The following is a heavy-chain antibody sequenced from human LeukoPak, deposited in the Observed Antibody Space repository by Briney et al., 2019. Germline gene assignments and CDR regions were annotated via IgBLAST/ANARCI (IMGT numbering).Heavy chain of an antibody. CDR3: ARVRGPGYSSRWYGY. CDR1: GYTCTGYC. CDR2: INPNSGGT. D-gene: IGHD6-19*01. Sequence: ASVKVSCKASGYTCTGYCLHWVRHAPGQGLEWMGWINPNSGGTNYAQKFQGRVTMTRDTSISTAYMEVSRLRSDDTAVYYCARVRGPGYSSRWYGYWGQGTLVTVSS. J-gene: IGHJ4*02. V-gene: IGHV1-2*02.